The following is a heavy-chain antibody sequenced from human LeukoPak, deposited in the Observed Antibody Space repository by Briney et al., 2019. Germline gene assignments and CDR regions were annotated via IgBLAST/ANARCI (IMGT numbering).Heavy chain of an antibody. CDR2: IYYSGTT. V-gene: IGHV4-59*01. D-gene: IGHD1-1*01. Sequence: MASETLSLTCTVSGGSISSYYWSWIRQPPGKGLDCIGYIYYSGTTNYNPSLKSRVTISLDTSKNQFSLKLTSVTAADTAVYYCARVSWFPGTSYYYMDVWGKGTTVTVSS. CDR3: ARVSWFPGTSYYYMDV. J-gene: IGHJ6*03. CDR1: GGSISSYY.